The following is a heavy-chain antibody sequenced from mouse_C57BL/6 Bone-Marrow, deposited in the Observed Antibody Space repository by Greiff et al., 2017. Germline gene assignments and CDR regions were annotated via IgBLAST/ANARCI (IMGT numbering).Heavy chain of an antibody. CDR1: GYTFTSYW. V-gene: IGHV1-64*01. Sequence: ESGAELVKPGASVKLSCKASGYTFTSYWMHWVKQRPGQGLEWIGMIHPNSGSTNYNEKFKSKATLTVDKSSSTAYMQLSSLTSEDSAVYYCARSDYYAMDYWGQGTSVTVSS. CDR3: ARSDYYAMDY. CDR2: IHPNSGST. J-gene: IGHJ4*01.